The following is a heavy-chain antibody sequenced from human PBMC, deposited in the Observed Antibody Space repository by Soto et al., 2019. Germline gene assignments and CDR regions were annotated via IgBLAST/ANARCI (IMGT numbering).Heavy chain of an antibody. CDR2: INPSGGST. V-gene: IGHV1-46*01. D-gene: IGHD3-22*01. CDR1: GYTFTSYY. J-gene: IGHJ6*02. CDR3: ARDHYYDSSGHYGGYYYGMDV. Sequence: ASVKVSCKASGYTFTSYYIHWVRQAPGQGPEWMGIINPSGGSTSYAQKFQGRVTMTRDTSTSTVYMELSSLRSEDTAVYYCARDHYYDSSGHYGGYYYGMDVWGQGTTGTVSS.